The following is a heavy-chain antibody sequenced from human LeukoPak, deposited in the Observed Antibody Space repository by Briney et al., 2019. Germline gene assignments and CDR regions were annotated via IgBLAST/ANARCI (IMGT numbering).Heavy chain of an antibody. D-gene: IGHD5-24*01. CDR3: ASGAWATRLHS. Sequence: SETLSLTCAVYGESLNYYYWSWIRQSPEKGLEWIGEVFDGKTTNYNPSLKSRVTISAVTSSNQFSLNLKSVTAADTAVYYCASGAWATRLHSGAQGTRDIVSS. CDR2: VFDGKTT. CDR1: GESLNYYY. V-gene: IGHV4-34*12. J-gene: IGHJ4*02.